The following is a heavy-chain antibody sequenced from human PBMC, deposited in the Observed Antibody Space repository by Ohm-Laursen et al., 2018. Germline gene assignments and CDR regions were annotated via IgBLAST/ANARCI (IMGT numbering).Heavy chain of an antibody. D-gene: IGHD5-12*01. CDR3: AKDIGPHIVATIGVDYYYYYGMDV. J-gene: IGHJ6*02. CDR2: ISGSGGST. V-gene: IGHV3-23*01. Sequence: SLRLSCSASGFTFSSYAMSWVRQAPGKGLEWVSAISGSGGSTYYADSVKGRFTISRDNAKNSLYLQMNSLRAEDTALYYCAKDIGPHIVATIGVDYYYYYGMDVWGQGTTVTVS. CDR1: GFTFSSYA.